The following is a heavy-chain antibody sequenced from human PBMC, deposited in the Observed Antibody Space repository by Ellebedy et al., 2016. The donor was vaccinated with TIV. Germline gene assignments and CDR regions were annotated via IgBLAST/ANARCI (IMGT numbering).Heavy chain of an antibody. Sequence: SVKVSXKTSRGTFSSYAISWVRQAPGQGLEWMGGIIPILGTANYAQKFQGRVTITADESTRTANMELSSLRSGDTAVYYCARGSADLDYFDYWGQGTLVTVSS. CDR1: RGTFSSYA. V-gene: IGHV1-69*13. J-gene: IGHJ4*02. CDR3: ARGSADLDYFDY. CDR2: IIPILGTA.